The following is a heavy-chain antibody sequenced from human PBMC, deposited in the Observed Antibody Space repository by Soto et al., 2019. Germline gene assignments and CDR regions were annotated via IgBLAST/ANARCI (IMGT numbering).Heavy chain of an antibody. CDR2: ISAYNGNT. CDR3: ARTTIFGVVIINWDY. V-gene: IGHV1-18*01. CDR1: GYTLTGDG. J-gene: IGHJ4*02. D-gene: IGHD3-3*01. Sequence: ASVNGACKSSGYTLTGDGGSWVRQAKGQGLEWMGWISAYNGNTNYAQKLQGRVTMTTDTSTSTAYMELRSLRSDDTAVYYCARTTIFGVVIINWDYWGQGTLVTVSS.